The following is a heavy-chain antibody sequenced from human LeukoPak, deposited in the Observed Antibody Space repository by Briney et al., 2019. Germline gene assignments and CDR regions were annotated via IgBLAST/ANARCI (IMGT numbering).Heavy chain of an antibody. CDR3: AVLKSSQYSGSWGTLYAFDI. Sequence: ASVKVSCKASGGTFSSYAISWVRQAPGQGLEWMGGIIPIFGTANYAQKFQGRVTITADESTSTAYMELSSLRSEDTAVYYCAVLKSSQYSGSWGTLYAFDIWGQGTMVTVSS. D-gene: IGHD1-26*01. J-gene: IGHJ3*02. CDR1: GGTFSSYA. CDR2: IIPIFGTA. V-gene: IGHV1-69*13.